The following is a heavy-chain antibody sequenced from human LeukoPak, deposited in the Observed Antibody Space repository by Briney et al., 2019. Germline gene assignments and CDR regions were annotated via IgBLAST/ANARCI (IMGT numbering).Heavy chain of an antibody. J-gene: IGHJ6*03. CDR3: ARCYSYGYYYYYYYMDV. D-gene: IGHD5-18*01. CDR1: GGSISSSSYY. CDR2: IYDSGST. Sequence: PSETLSLTCTVSGGSISSSSYYWGGMRQPPGRGLEWIGIIYDSGSTYYNPSLKSRVTIAVDTSKNQFSLKLSSVTDADTAVYYCARCYSYGYYYYYYYMDVWGKGTTVTVSS. V-gene: IGHV4-39*01.